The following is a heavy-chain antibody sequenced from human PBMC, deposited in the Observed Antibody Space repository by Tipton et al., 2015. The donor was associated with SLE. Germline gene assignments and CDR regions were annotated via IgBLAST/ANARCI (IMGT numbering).Heavy chain of an antibody. Sequence: SLRLSCAASGFTFSNYWMHWVRQVPGKGLVWVSRIRGDGGVVRYADSVKGRFTISRDNTRNTLYLQMNSLRAEDTAVYYCAREDTIFGVVTDWGQGTLVTVSS. CDR1: GFTFSNYW. D-gene: IGHD3-3*01. V-gene: IGHV3-74*01. CDR3: AREDTIFGVVTD. J-gene: IGHJ4*02. CDR2: IRGDGGVV.